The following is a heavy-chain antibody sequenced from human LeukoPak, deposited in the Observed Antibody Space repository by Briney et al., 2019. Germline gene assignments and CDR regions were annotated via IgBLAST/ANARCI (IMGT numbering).Heavy chain of an antibody. V-gene: IGHV3-74*01. J-gene: IGHJ4*02. Sequence: PGGSLRLSCAASGFTFSSYWMHWVRQAPGKGLVWVSRINSDGSSTSYADSVKGRFTMSRDNAKNTLHLEMNSLRAEDTAVYYCARAGYSSSWSPQLWHYWGQGTLVTVSS. D-gene: IGHD6-13*01. CDR3: ARAGYSSSWSPQLWHY. CDR1: GFTFSSYW. CDR2: INSDGSST.